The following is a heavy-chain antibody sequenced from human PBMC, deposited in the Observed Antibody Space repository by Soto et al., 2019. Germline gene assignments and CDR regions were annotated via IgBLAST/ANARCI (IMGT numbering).Heavy chain of an antibody. CDR3: ARLVGAYDSYFDH. D-gene: IGHD5-12*01. CDR2: IYPGDSET. Sequence: GESLKISCKASGYDFARTWIGWVRQLPGKGLDWLGIIYPGDSETRYSPSFRGQVTLSVDMSISTAYLQWSSLKTSDIAIYYCARLVGAYDSYFDHWGQGXRVTVYS. V-gene: IGHV5-51*01. CDR1: GYDFARTW. J-gene: IGHJ4*02.